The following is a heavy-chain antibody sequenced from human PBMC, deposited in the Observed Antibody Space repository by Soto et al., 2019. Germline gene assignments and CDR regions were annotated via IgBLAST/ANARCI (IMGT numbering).Heavy chain of an antibody. Sequence: GGSLRLSCAASGFTFSSYAMSWVRQAPGKGLEWVSAISGSGGSTYYADSVKGRFTISRDNSKNTLYLQMNSLRAEDTAVYYCAKDWEVEAPMVRGVIHYYYYGMDVWGQGTTVTVSS. J-gene: IGHJ6*02. D-gene: IGHD3-10*01. V-gene: IGHV3-23*01. CDR1: GFTFSSYA. CDR3: AKDWEVEAPMVRGVIHYYYYGMDV. CDR2: ISGSGGST.